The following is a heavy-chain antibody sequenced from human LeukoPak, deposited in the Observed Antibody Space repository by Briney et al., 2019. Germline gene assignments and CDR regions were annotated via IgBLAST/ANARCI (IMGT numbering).Heavy chain of an antibody. V-gene: IGHV3-23*01. D-gene: IGHD1-1*01. Sequence: GGSLTLSCAVSGFTFSSYAMSWVRQAPGEGLEWVSAISGSGGSTYYADSVKRRFTISRDNSKNTLYLPMNSLRAEDTAVYYCAKPPRYADPDYWGQGTLVTVSS. CDR2: ISGSGGST. J-gene: IGHJ4*02. CDR3: AKPPRYADPDY. CDR1: GFTFSSYA.